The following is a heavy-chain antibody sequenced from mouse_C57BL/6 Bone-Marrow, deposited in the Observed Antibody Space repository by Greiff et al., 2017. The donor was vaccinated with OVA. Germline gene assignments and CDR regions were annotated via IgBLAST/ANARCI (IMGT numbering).Heavy chain of an antibody. J-gene: IGHJ2*01. CDR1: GFNIKDYY. CDR3: ARHPLTGPEFDY. Sequence: VQLKESGAELVRPGASVKLSCTASGFNIKDYYMHWVKQRPEQGLEWIGRIDPEDGDTEYAPKFQGKATMTADTSYNTAYLQLSSLTSEDTAVYYCARHPLTGPEFDYWGQGTTLTVSS. CDR2: IDPEDGDT. V-gene: IGHV14-1*01. D-gene: IGHD4-1*01.